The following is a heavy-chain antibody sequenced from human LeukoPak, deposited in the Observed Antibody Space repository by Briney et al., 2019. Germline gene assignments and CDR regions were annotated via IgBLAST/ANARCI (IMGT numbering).Heavy chain of an antibody. J-gene: IGHJ4*02. CDR2: IWYDGSNK. Sequence: GGSLRLSCAASGFTFSSYGMHWVRQAPGKGLEWVAVIWYDGSNKYYADSVEGRFAISRDNSKNTLYLQMNSLRAEDTAVYYCARAPLSGNSYSGSYYPDYWGQGTLVTVSS. CDR1: GFTFSSYG. D-gene: IGHD1-26*01. V-gene: IGHV3-33*08. CDR3: ARAPLSGNSYSGSYYPDY.